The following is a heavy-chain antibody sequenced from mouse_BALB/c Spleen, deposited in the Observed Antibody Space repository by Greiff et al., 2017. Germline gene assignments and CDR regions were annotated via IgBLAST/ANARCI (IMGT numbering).Heavy chain of an antibody. CDR2: INPSNGRT. CDR3: ARSGGNPFAY. CDR1: GYTFTSYW. V-gene: IGHV1S81*02. J-gene: IGHJ3*01. Sequence: VQLQQPGAELVKPGASVKLSCKASGYTFTSYWMHWVKQRPGQGLEWIGEINPSNGRTNYNEKFKSKATLTVDKSSSTAYMQLSSLTSEDSAVYYCARSGGNPFAYWGQGTLVTVSA. D-gene: IGHD2-1*01.